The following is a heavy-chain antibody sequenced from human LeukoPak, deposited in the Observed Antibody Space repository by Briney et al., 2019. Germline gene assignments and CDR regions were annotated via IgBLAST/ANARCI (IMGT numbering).Heavy chain of an antibody. CDR3: ARGAGGWYYIY. V-gene: IGHV1-2*06. D-gene: IGHD6-19*01. Sequence: ASVNVSCQASGYTFTGYYMHWLRPAPGQGLEWMGRISPNSGGTNYAQKFQGRVTMTRDTSINTAYMELGRLRSDDTAGYYCARGAGGWYYIYWGQGTLVTVSS. CDR1: GYTFTGYY. J-gene: IGHJ4*02. CDR2: ISPNSGGT.